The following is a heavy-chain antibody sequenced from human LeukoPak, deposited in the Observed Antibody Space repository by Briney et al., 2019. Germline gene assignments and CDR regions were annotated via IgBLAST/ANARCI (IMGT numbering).Heavy chain of an antibody. J-gene: IGHJ4*02. CDR2: ISGSGGGT. V-gene: IGHV3-23*01. CDR1: GITLSNYG. Sequence: GGSLRLSWAVSGITLSNYGMSWLRQAPGKGLEWVAGISGSGGGTFYADSVKGRFTVSRDNPKNTLYLQMNSLRAEDTAVYFCAKRGVVIRVILVGFHKEAYYFDSWGQGALVTVSS. D-gene: IGHD3-10*01. CDR3: AKRGVVIRVILVGFHKEAYYFDS.